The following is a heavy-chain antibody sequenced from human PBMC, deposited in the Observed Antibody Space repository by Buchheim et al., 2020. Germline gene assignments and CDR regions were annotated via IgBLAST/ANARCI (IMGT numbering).Heavy chain of an antibody. CDR3: ARDPFTTIVISYYGMDV. D-gene: IGHD3-22*01. V-gene: IGHV4-34*01. CDR2: INHSGST. J-gene: IGHJ6*02. CDR1: GGSFSGYY. Sequence: QVQLQQWGAGLLKPSETLSLTCAVYGGSFSGYYWSWIRQPPGKGLEWIGEINHSGSTNYNPSLKSRVTISVDTSKNQFSLKLSSVTAADTAVYYCARDPFTTIVISYYGMDVWGQGTT.